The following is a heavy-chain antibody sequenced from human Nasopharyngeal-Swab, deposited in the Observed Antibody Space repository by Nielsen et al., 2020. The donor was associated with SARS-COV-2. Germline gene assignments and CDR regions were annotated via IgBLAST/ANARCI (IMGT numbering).Heavy chain of an antibody. Sequence: ASVKVSCQASGYTFTGYYMHWVRQAPGQGLEWMGWINPNSGGTNYAQKFQGWVTMTRDTSISTAYMELSRLRSDDTAVYYCARVRYYYDSHGAFDIWGQGTMVTVSS. J-gene: IGHJ3*02. V-gene: IGHV1-2*04. CDR3: ARVRYYYDSHGAFDI. CDR1: GYTFTGYY. D-gene: IGHD3-22*01. CDR2: INPNSGGT.